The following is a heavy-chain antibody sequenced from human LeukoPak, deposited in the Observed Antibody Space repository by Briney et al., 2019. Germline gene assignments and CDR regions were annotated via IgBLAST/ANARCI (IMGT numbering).Heavy chain of an antibody. Sequence: GGSLRLSCAASGFTFSSYAMSWVRQAPGKGPEWVSALSGSGGSTYYADSVKGRFTISRDNSKKTLYLQMSSLRAEDTAVYYCAKGGYYDSNGYYPFDYWGQGTLVTVSP. CDR1: GFTFSSYA. D-gene: IGHD3-22*01. V-gene: IGHV3-23*01. CDR2: LSGSGGST. J-gene: IGHJ4*02. CDR3: AKGGYYDSNGYYPFDY.